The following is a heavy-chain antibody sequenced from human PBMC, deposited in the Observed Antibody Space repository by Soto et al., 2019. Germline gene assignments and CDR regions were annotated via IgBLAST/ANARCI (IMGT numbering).Heavy chain of an antibody. J-gene: IGHJ4*02. CDR2: INSGGSRF. D-gene: IGHD3-9*01. V-gene: IGHV3-74*01. CDR1: GFTFSDHW. CDR3: ARDREPDGIWTIDS. Sequence: GGSLRLSCAASGFTFSDHWMHWVRQAPGKALVWVSRINSGGSRFNYADSVKGRFTISRDNSKNTLFLQMNSLGVGDTALYYCARDREPDGIWTIDSPGQGTLVTVSS.